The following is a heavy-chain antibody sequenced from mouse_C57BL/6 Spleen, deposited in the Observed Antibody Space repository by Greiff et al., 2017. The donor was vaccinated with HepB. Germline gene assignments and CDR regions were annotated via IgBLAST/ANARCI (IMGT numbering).Heavy chain of an antibody. D-gene: IGHD3-2*02. V-gene: IGHV1-74*01. CDR2: IHPSDSDT. J-gene: IGHJ2*01. CDR1: GYTFTSYW. CDR3: AIAGGQLRLPLDY. Sequence: QVQLQPGAELVKPGASVKVSCKASGYTFTSYWMHWVKQRPGQGLEWIGRIHPSDSDTNYNQKFKGKATLTVDKSSSTAYMQLSSLASEDSAVYYCAIAGGQLRLPLDYWGQGTTLTVSS.